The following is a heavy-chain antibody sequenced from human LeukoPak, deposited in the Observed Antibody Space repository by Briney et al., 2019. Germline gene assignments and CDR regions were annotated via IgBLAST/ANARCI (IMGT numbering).Heavy chain of an antibody. V-gene: IGHV3-23*01. J-gene: IGHJ3*02. CDR1: GFTFNIYT. D-gene: IGHD3-10*01. CDR2: MSAGGNPP. Sequence: GSLRLSCAASGFTFNIYTMNWVRQAPGKGLEWVSTMSAGGNPPDYADSVRGRFIISRDNAKNSLYLQMNSLRSEDTAVYYCAAYGSGSYYQYNLGAFDIWGQGTMVTVSS. CDR3: AAYGSGSYYQYNLGAFDI.